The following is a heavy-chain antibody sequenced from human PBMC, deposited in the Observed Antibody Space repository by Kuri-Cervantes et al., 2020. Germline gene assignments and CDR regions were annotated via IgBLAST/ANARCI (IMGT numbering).Heavy chain of an antibody. V-gene: IGHV3-23*01. Sequence: GGSLRLSCAASGFTFSTYGMSWVRQAPGKGLEWVSGISNSGGSTYYADSVKGRFTISRDNSKNTLYLQMNSLRDEDTAVYYCARDYGYYFDYWGRGTLVTVSS. CDR2: ISNSGGST. CDR3: ARDYGYYFDY. D-gene: IGHD4-17*01. J-gene: IGHJ4*02. CDR1: GFTFSTYG.